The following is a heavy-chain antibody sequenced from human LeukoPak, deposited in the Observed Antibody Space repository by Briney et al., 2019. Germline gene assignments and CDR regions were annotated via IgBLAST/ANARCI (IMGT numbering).Heavy chain of an antibody. J-gene: IGHJ4*02. CDR2: INRDGSTT. Sequence: GGSLRLSCAASGFTFSNYWVAWVRQAPGKGLVWVSRINRDGSTTNYADSVKGRFTVSRDNAKNTLNLQMNSLRAEDTAVYYCARDKKSGESSEIDYWGQGTLVTVSS. V-gene: IGHV3-74*01. CDR3: ARDKKSGESSEIDY. CDR1: GFTFSNYW. D-gene: IGHD3-10*01.